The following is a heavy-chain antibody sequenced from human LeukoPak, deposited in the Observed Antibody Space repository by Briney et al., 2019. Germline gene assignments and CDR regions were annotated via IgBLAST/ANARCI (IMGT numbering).Heavy chain of an antibody. V-gene: IGHV1-58*02. CDR3: AAEGYCSSTSCYPNYGMDV. D-gene: IGHD2-2*01. CDR1: GFTFTSSA. CDR2: IVVGSGNT. J-gene: IGHJ6*02. Sequence: SVKVSCKASGFTFTSSAMQWVRQARGQRLEWIGWIVVGSGNTNYAQKFQERVTITRDMSTSTAYMELSSLRSEDTAVYYGAAEGYCSSTSCYPNYGMDVWGQGTTVTVSS.